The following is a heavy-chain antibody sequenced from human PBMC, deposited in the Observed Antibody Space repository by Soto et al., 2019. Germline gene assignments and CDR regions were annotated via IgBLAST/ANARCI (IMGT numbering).Heavy chain of an antibody. D-gene: IGHD3-22*01. J-gene: IGHJ4*02. V-gene: IGHV3-33*01. Sequence: QVQLVESGGGVVQPGRSLRLSCAASGFTFSSYGMHWVRQAQGKGLEWVAVIWYDGSNKYYADSVKGRFTISRDNSKNTLYLQMNSLRAEDTAVYYCARDQGGSGWDWGQGTLVTVSS. CDR1: GFTFSSYG. CDR2: IWYDGSNK. CDR3: ARDQGGSGWD.